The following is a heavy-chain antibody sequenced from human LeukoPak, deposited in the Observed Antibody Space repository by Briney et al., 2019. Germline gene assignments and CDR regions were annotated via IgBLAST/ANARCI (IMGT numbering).Heavy chain of an antibody. CDR2: IYSSGST. CDR3: ARDSSGWYWDAFDI. J-gene: IGHJ3*02. CDR1: GDPISNYY. Sequence: PSETLSLTCSVSGDPISNYYWSWIRQPAGKGLEWIGRIYSSGSTNYNPSLKSRVTMSVDTSKNQFSLKLSSVTAADTAVYYCARDSSGWYWDAFDIWGQGTMVTVSS. D-gene: IGHD6-19*01. V-gene: IGHV4-4*07.